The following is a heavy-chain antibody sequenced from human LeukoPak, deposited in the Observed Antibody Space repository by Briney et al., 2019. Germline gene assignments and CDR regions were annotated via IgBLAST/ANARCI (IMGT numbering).Heavy chain of an antibody. CDR2: INAGNGNT. Sequence: ASVKVSCKASGYTFTFYTMHWVRQAPGQRLEWMGWINAGNGNTKYSQKLQGRVAMTTDTYTSTTYMELRSLRSDDTAVYYCASSDGKYFQHWGQGTLVTVSS. CDR3: ASSDGKYFQH. D-gene: IGHD1-1*01. J-gene: IGHJ1*01. V-gene: IGHV1-3*01. CDR1: GYTFTFYT.